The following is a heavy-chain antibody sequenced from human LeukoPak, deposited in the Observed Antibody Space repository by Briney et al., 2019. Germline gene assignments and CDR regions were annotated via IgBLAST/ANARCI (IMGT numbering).Heavy chain of an antibody. V-gene: IGHV4-39*01. CDR1: GGSISSSTYY. CDR2: IYYSGNT. Sequence: SETLSLTCTVSGGSISSSTYYWGWIRQSPGKGLEWIGNIYYSGNTYYNPSLKSRVTISVDTSKNQFSLKLSSVTAADPAVYYCVLDYSDYAFDYWGQGTLVTVSS. D-gene: IGHD4-11*01. CDR3: VLDYSDYAFDY. J-gene: IGHJ4*02.